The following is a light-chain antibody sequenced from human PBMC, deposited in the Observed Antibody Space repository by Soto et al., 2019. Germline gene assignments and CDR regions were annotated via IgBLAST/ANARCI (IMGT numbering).Light chain of an antibody. CDR1: QSISSW. J-gene: IGKJ1*01. CDR3: QHYNRYSET. CDR2: DAS. V-gene: IGKV1-5*01. Sequence: DIQMTQSPSTLSASVGDGVTITCRASQSISSWLAWYQQKPGKAPKLLIYDASSLESGVPSRFSGSGSGTEFTLTISSLQPDDFATYYCQHYNRYSETFGQGPKLDIK.